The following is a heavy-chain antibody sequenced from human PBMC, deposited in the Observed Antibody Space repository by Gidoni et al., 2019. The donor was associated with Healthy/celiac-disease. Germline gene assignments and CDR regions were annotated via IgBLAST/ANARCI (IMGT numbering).Heavy chain of an antibody. J-gene: IGHJ3*02. V-gene: IGHV4-30-4*01. D-gene: IGHD6-6*01. CDR1: GGSISSGDYY. CDR2: IYYSGST. Sequence: QVQLQESGPGLVKPSQTLSLTCTVSGGSISSGDYYWSWNRQPPGKGLEWIGYIYYSGSTYYNPSLKSRVTISVDTSKNQFSLKLSSVTAADTAVYYCARDSSIAAHAFDIWGQGTMVTVSS. CDR3: ARDSSIAAHAFDI.